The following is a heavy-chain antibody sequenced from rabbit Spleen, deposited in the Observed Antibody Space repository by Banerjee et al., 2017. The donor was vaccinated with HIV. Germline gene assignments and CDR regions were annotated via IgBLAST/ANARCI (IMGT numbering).Heavy chain of an antibody. CDR2: INAVTGKA. Sequence: QSLEESGGDLVKPEGSLTLSCTASGFSFSNKAVMCWVRQAPGKGLEWIACINAVTGKAVYASWAKGRFTFSKTSSTTVTLQMTSLTVADTATYFCARDLDGVIGWHFNLWGPCTLVTVS. V-gene: IGHV1S40*01. CDR1: GFSFSNKAV. CDR3: ARDLDGVIGWHFNL. D-gene: IGHD1-1*01. J-gene: IGHJ4*01.